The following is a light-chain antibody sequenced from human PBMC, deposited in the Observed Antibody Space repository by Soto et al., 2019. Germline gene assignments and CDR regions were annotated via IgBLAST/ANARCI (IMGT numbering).Light chain of an antibody. Sequence: QSALTQPASVSGSPGQSITISCTGTSSDIGGYNYVSWYQQHPGKAPKLIIFEVSNRPSGVSDRFSASKSGNTASLTISGLQAEDEADYYCCSHTSSVTWVFGGGTQLTVL. V-gene: IGLV2-14*01. CDR1: SSDIGGYNY. CDR2: EVS. CDR3: CSHTSSVTWV. J-gene: IGLJ3*02.